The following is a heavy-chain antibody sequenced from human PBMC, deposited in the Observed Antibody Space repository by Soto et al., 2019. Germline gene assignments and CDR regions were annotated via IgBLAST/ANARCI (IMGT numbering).Heavy chain of an antibody. V-gene: IGHV5-51*01. D-gene: IGHD6-19*01. CDR2: IYPGDSDT. Sequence: GESLKISCKAAGDSFTNYWIGWVRQMPGKGLEWMGTIYPGDSDTRSSPSFQGQVTFSVDKSINTAYLHWTSLKASDTAIYYCAIQHPLDSSAWYNWGQGTLVTVSS. J-gene: IGHJ4*02. CDR1: GDSFTNYW. CDR3: AIQHPLDSSAWYN.